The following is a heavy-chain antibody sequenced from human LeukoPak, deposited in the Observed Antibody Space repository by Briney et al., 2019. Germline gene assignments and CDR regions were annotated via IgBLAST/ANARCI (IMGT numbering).Heavy chain of an antibody. J-gene: IGHJ4*02. D-gene: IGHD1-26*01. CDR2: IYYSGST. Sequence: SETLSLTCTVSGGSISSYYWSWVRQPPGKGLEWIGYIYYSGSTNYNPSLKSRVTISVDTSKNQFSLKLSSVTAADTAVYYCPRSHNRYSGSYYFDYWGQGTLVTVSS. V-gene: IGHV4-59*01. CDR1: GGSISSYY. CDR3: PRSHNRYSGSYYFDY.